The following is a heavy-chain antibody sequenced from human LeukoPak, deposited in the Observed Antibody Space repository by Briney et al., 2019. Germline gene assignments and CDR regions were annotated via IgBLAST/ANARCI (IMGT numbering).Heavy chain of an antibody. CDR3: ARVFRPSLTVFIIRGAFDI. J-gene: IGHJ3*02. CDR2: IKQDGSEK. D-gene: IGHD3-3*01. CDR1: GFTFSSYW. V-gene: IGHV3-7*01. Sequence: RSGGSLRLSCAASGFTFSSYWMSWVRQAPGKGLEWVANIKQDGSEKYYVDSVKGRFTISRDNAKNSLYLQMNSLRAEDTAVYYCARVFRPSLTVFIIRGAFDIWGQGTMVTVSS.